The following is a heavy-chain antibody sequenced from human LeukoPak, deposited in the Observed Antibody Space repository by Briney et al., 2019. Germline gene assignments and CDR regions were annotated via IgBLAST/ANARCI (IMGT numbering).Heavy chain of an antibody. Sequence: SETLSLTCAVSGYSISSGYYWGWIRQPPGKGLEWIGSIYHSGSTYYNASLKSRVTISADTSKNQFSLKLSSVTAADTAVYYCARPLSGSSSWHGDAFDIWGQGTMVTVSS. J-gene: IGHJ3*02. CDR1: GYSISSGYY. D-gene: IGHD6-13*01. V-gene: IGHV4-38-2*01. CDR3: ARPLSGSSSWHGDAFDI. CDR2: IYHSGST.